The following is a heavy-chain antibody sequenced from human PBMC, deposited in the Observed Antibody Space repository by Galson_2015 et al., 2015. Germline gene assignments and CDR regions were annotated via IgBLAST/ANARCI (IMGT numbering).Heavy chain of an antibody. CDR3: ARGGIVVVPAAPYGMDV. J-gene: IGHJ6*02. V-gene: IGHV1-3*01. Sequence: SVKVSCKASGYTFTSYAMHWVRQAPGQRLEWMGWINAGNGNTKYSQKFQGRVTITRDTSASTAYMELSSLRSEDTAVYYCARGGIVVVPAAPYGMDVWGQGTTVTVSS. D-gene: IGHD2-2*01. CDR2: INAGNGNT. CDR1: GYTFTSYA.